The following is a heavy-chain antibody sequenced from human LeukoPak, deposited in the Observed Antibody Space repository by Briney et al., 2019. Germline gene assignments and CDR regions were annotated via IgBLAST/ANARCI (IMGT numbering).Heavy chain of an antibody. CDR2: FDPDEGET. CDR1: GYTLSELA. V-gene: IGHV1-24*01. J-gene: IGHJ5*02. Sequence: GASVKVSCKVSGYTLSELAMHWVRQAPGRGLEWMGGFDPDEGETIYAQKFQGRVTMTEDSSTDTAYMELSSLRSEDTAVYYCATDEPSYGHYDLFSAWGQGTLVTVSS. D-gene: IGHD3-9*01. CDR3: ATDEPSYGHYDLFSA.